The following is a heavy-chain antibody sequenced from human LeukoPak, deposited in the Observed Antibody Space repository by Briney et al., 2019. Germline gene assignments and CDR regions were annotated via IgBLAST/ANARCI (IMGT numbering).Heavy chain of an antibody. Sequence: GESLRLSCGASGLTVSSYAMSWVRQAPGKGLEWVSTIIGSAVNTYYADSVKGRFTISRDDSKNTVYLQMSSLRAEDTAVYSCAKYTSGTSYRGLDQWGQGTLVTVSS. CDR1: GLTVSSYA. J-gene: IGHJ4*02. CDR2: IIGSAVNT. V-gene: IGHV3-23*01. D-gene: IGHD3-10*01. CDR3: AKYTSGTSYRGLDQ.